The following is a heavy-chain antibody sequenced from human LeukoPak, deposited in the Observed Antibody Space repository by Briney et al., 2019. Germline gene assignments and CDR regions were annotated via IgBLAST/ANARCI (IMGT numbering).Heavy chain of an antibody. V-gene: IGHV4-59*01. J-gene: IGHJ3*02. CDR2: IYYSGST. CDR1: GGSLSSYY. CDR3: ARVSGLTGYFNDAFDI. Sequence: SETLSLTCTVSGGSLSSYYWSWLRQPPGKGLEGMGYIYYSGSTNYNPSLTSRVPISVDTSKNQFTLKLSSVTAADTAVYYCARVSGLTGYFNDAFDICGQGTMVTVSS. D-gene: IGHD3-9*01.